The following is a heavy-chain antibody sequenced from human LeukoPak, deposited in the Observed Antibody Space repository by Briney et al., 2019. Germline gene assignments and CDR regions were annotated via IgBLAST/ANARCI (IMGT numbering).Heavy chain of an antibody. CDR2: ISGSGGST. Sequence: GGSLRLSCAASGFTFSSYAMSWVRQAPGKGLEWVSAISGSGGSTYYADSVKGRFTISRDNSKDTLYLQMNSLRAEDTAVYYCAKERAVAGTTGGDYWGQGTLVTVSS. V-gene: IGHV3-23*01. J-gene: IGHJ4*02. D-gene: IGHD6-19*01. CDR3: AKERAVAGTTGGDY. CDR1: GFTFSSYA.